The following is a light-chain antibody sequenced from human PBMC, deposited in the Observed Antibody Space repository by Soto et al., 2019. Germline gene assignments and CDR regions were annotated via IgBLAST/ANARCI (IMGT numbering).Light chain of an antibody. V-gene: IGKV3-20*01. CDR3: QQYDSWT. Sequence: VLTQSPGSLSFSPCEIATLSWRASQSISSPYLAWYQQKPGQAPRLLIDGASSRATGVPDRFSGSGSGTDFTLTISRLEPEDFAVYYCQQYDSWTFGQGTKVDIK. CDR1: QSISSPY. CDR2: GAS. J-gene: IGKJ1*01.